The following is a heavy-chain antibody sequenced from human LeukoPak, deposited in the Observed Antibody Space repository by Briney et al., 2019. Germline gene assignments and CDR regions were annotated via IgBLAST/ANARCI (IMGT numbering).Heavy chain of an antibody. D-gene: IGHD1-26*01. CDR1: GGSVSSGSYY. J-gene: IGHJ4*02. Sequence: PSETLSLTCTVSGGSVSSGSYYWSWIRQPPGKGLEWSGYIYYSGSTNYNPSLKSRVTISVDTSKNQFSLKLSSVTAADTAVYYCARYQYSGSYFWRFDYWGQGTLVTVSS. V-gene: IGHV4-61*01. CDR2: IYYSGST. CDR3: ARYQYSGSYFWRFDY.